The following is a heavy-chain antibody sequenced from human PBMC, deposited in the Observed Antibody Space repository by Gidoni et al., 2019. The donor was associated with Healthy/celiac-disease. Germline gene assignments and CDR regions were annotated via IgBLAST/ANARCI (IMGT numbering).Heavy chain of an antibody. Sequence: QVQLQESGPGLVKPSQTLSLTCTVSGGSISRGGYLWTWIRQHPGKGLVWIGYIYYSGSTYYHPSLKSRVTISVYTSKNQFSLKLSSVTAADTAVYYCARDEPDYYGSGSLSVKIDPWGQGTLVTVSS. V-gene: IGHV4-31*03. CDR2: IYYSGST. CDR1: GGSISRGGYL. J-gene: IGHJ5*02. D-gene: IGHD3-10*01. CDR3: ARDEPDYYGSGSLSVKIDP.